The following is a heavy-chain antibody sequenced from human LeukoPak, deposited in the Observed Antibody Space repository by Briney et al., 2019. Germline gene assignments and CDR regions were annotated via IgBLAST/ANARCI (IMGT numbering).Heavy chain of an antibody. CDR2: IRYDGSNK. Sequence: GGSLRLSCAGSGFTFSSYGRHWVGQAPGKGLEGVAFIRYDGSNKYYADSVKGRFTISRDNSKNTLYLQMNSLRAEDTAVYYCAKESSGSLRLLFDYWGQGTLVTVSS. CDR1: GFTFSSYG. V-gene: IGHV3-30*02. CDR3: AKESSGSLRLLFDY. J-gene: IGHJ4*02. D-gene: IGHD1-26*01.